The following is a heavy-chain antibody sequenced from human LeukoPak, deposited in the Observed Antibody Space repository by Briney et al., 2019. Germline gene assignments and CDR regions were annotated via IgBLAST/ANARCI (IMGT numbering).Heavy chain of an antibody. V-gene: IGHV3-66*01. CDR1: GFTVSTKY. Sequence: PGGSLRLSCAASGFTVSTKYMSWVRQAPGKGLEWVSVIYSGGSTEYADSVKGRFTISRDNSKNTLYLQMNSLRAADTAVYYCAKDRSGPAEHWGQGTLVTVSS. CDR2: IYSGGST. CDR3: AKDRSGPAEH. J-gene: IGHJ1*01.